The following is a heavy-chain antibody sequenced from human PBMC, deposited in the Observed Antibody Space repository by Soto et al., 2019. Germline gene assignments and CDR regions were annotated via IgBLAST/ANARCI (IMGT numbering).Heavy chain of an antibody. D-gene: IGHD6-13*01. CDR2: IYYSGST. J-gene: IGHJ4*02. CDR3: AREPPRDSSSWYLGDY. V-gene: IGHV4-31*03. CDR1: GGSISSGGYY. Sequence: QVQLQESGPGLVKPSQTLSLTCPVSGGSISSGGYYWSWIRQHPGKGLEWIGYIYYSGSTYYNPSLKSRVTISVDTSKNQFSLKLSSVTAADTAVYYCAREPPRDSSSWYLGDYWGQGTLVTVSS.